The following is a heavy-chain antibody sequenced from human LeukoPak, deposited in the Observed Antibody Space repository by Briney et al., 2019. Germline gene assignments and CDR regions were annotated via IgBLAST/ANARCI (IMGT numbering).Heavy chain of an antibody. V-gene: IGHV4-31*03. J-gene: IGHJ3*02. D-gene: IGHD4-17*01. CDR1: GGSISSGGYY. CDR2: IYYSGST. CDR3: ARGRYTVTSRAFDI. Sequence: PSETLSLTCTVSGGSISSGGYYWSWVRQHPGKGLEWIGYIYYSGSTYYNPSLKSRVTISVDTSKNQFSLKLSSVTAADTAVYHCARGRYTVTSRAFDIWGQGTMVTVSS.